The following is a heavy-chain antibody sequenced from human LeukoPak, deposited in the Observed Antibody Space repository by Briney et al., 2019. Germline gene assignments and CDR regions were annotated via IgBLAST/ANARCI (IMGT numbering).Heavy chain of an antibody. J-gene: IGHJ6*03. Sequence: ASVKVSCKASGCTFTSYDINWVRQATGQGLEWMGWMNPNSGNTGYAQKFQGRVTMTRNTSISTAYMQLSSLRSADTAVYYCARATLPRPDPDFYYMDVWGKGTTVTVSS. CDR1: GCTFTSYD. CDR2: MNPNSGNT. CDR3: ARATLPRPDPDFYYMDV. D-gene: IGHD1-1*01. V-gene: IGHV1-8*01.